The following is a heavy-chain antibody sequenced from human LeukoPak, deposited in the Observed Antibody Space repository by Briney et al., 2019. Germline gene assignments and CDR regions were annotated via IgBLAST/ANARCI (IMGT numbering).Heavy chain of an antibody. CDR2: IVGRSSNI. Sequence: GGSLRLSCTASGFSFSTYSMNWVRQAPGKGLEWVSYIVGRSSNIYYADSVKGRFTISRDNAKNSLYLQMDSLRAEDTAVCYCATDSPETAAFDYWGQGTLVTVSS. V-gene: IGHV3-21*04. CDR3: ATDSPETAAFDY. J-gene: IGHJ4*02. D-gene: IGHD1-1*01. CDR1: GFSFSTYS.